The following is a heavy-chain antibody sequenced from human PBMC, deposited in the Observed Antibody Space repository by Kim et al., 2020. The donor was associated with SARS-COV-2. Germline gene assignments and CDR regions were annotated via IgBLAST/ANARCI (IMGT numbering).Heavy chain of an antibody. J-gene: IGHJ4*02. CDR1: GFTFSSYA. CDR3: AKERKAGWLTSGALNY. Sequence: GGSLRLSCAASGFTFSSYAMHWVRQAPGKGLEWVAVIWYDGSNKYYADSVKGRFTISRDNSKNTLYLQMNSLRAEDTAVYYCAKERKAGWLTSGALNYWGQGTLVTVSS. D-gene: IGHD5-12*01. V-gene: IGHV3-33*06. CDR2: IWYDGSNK.